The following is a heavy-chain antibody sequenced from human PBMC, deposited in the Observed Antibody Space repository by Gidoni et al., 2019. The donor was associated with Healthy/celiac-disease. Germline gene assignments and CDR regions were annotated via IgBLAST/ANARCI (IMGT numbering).Heavy chain of an antibody. CDR2: IYYSGSS. CDR3: ARYAARPSGIDY. V-gene: IGHV4-39*07. J-gene: IGHJ4*02. CDR1: GGSISSTSYY. D-gene: IGHD2-8*01. Sequence: QLQLQESCPGLVKPSETLSLTCTVSGGSISSTSYYWGWIRQPPGKGLEWIGSIYYSGSSYYNPYLKSRVNISVDTSKNQFSLKLSSVTAADTAVYYCARYAARPSGIDYWGQGTLVTVSS.